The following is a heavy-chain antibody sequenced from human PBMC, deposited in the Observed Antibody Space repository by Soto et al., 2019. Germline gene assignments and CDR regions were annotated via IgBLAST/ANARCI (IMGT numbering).Heavy chain of an antibody. Sequence: ASVKVSCKASGYTFTSYGISWVRQAPGQGLEWMGWISAYNGNTNYAQKLQGRVTMTTDTSTSTAYMELRSLRSDDTAVYYCARVLEWELLTSGVDYWGQGTLVTVSS. CDR1: GYTFTSYG. CDR2: ISAYNGNT. D-gene: IGHD1-26*01. J-gene: IGHJ4*02. CDR3: ARVLEWELLTSGVDY. V-gene: IGHV1-18*01.